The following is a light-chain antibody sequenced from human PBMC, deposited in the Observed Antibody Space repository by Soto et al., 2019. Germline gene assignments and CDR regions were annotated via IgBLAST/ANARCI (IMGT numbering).Light chain of an antibody. Sequence: EIEMTQSPSTLSASPGERATFSCRASQSVSSNLAWYQQKPGQAPRLLIYGASTRATGIPARFSGSGSGTEFTLTISSLEPEDFAVYYCQQRSNWPRWTFGQGTKVDIK. V-gene: IGKV3-15*01. CDR2: GAS. CDR1: QSVSSN. CDR3: QQRSNWPRWT. J-gene: IGKJ1*01.